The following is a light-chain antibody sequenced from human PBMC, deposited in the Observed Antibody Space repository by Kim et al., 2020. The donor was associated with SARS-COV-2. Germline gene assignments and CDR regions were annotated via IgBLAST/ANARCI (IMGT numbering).Light chain of an antibody. CDR2: GAS. J-gene: IGKJ4*01. V-gene: IGKV3D-15*01. Sequence: ETVMTQSPATLSLSPGESATLFCRASQSVGSKLAWYQHRPGQPPRLLIYGASLRAAGIPPKFSGSGSGTEFTLTISSLQSEDFAVYYCQEYSGWPRFGGGTKVDIK. CDR3: QEYSGWPR. CDR1: QSVGSK.